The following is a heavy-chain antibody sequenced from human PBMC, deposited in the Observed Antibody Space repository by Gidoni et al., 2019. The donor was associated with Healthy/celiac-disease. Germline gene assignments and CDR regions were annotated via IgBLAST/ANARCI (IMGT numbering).Heavy chain of an antibody. CDR1: GFTFSSYS. J-gene: IGHJ3*02. CDR3: AREGLELLDAFDI. Sequence: EVQLVESGGGLVKPGGSLRLSCAASGFTFSSYSMNWVRQAPGKGLECVSSISSSSSYIYYADSVKGRFTISRDNAKNSLYLQMNSLRAEDTAVYYCAREGLELLDAFDIWGQGTMVTVSS. D-gene: IGHD1-7*01. CDR2: ISSSSSYI. V-gene: IGHV3-21*01.